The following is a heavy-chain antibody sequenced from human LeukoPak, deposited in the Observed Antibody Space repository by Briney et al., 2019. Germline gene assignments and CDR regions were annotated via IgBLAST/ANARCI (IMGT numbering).Heavy chain of an antibody. D-gene: IGHD3-10*01. CDR2: INSDGSTT. Sequence: GGSLTLSCAASAFTFSSYWMHWVRQAPGKGLVWVSRINSDGSTTSYADSVKGRFTISRDNAKNTLYLQMNGLRAEDTAVYYCARDLYYYGSGNYVPGLPDYWGQGTLVTVSS. CDR3: ARDLYYYGSGNYVPGLPDY. V-gene: IGHV3-74*01. CDR1: AFTFSSYW. J-gene: IGHJ4*02.